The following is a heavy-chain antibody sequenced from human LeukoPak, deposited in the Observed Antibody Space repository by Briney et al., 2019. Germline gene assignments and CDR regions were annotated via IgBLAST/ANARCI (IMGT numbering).Heavy chain of an antibody. J-gene: IGHJ6*02. CDR1: GGSISSYY. CDR3: ASWGYYGSGSYYEDV. CDR2: IYYSGST. V-gene: IGHV4-59*08. Sequence: SETLSLTCTVSGGSISSYYWSWIRQPPGKGLEWIGYIYYSGSTNYNPSLKSRVTISVDTSKNQFSLKLSSVTAADTAVYYCASWGYYGSGSYYEDVWGQGTTVTVSS. D-gene: IGHD3-10*01.